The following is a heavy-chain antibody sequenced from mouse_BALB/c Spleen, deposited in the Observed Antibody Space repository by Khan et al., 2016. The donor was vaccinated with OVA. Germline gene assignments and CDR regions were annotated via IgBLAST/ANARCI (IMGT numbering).Heavy chain of an antibody. CDR2: IWGGGGT. V-gene: IGHV2-6-4*01. CDR3: ARAYYRYDGYYAMDY. CDR1: GFSLSRYN. Sequence: VQLQQSGPGLVAPSQSLSITCTVSGFSLSRYNIHWVRQPPGKGLEWLGMIWGGGGTDYNSTLKSRLTISKDTSKSKVFLKMNSLQTDDTAMYYCARAYYRYDGYYAMDYWGQGTSVTVSS. D-gene: IGHD2-14*01. J-gene: IGHJ4*01.